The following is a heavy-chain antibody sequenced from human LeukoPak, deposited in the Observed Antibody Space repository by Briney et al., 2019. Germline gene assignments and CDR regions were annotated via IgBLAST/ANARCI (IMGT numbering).Heavy chain of an antibody. D-gene: IGHD3-10*01. V-gene: IGHV3-30*18. CDR3: AKDRGSGSYYNGGGDY. CDR2: IPDDGSNK. CDR1: GFTFRSYG. Sequence: GGSLRLSCAASGFTFRSYGMNWVRQAPGKGLEWVAVIPDDGSNKYYADSVKGRFTISRDNSKNTLYLQMNSLRAEDTAVYFCAKDRGSGSYYNGGGDYWGQGTLVTVSS. J-gene: IGHJ4*02.